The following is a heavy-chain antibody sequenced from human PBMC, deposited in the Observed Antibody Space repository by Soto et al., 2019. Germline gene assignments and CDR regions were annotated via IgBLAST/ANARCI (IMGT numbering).Heavy chain of an antibody. CDR1: GGTFSSYA. V-gene: IGHV1-69*06. D-gene: IGHD3-22*01. Sequence: SVKVSCKASGGTFSSYAISWVRQAPGQGLGWMGGIIPIFGTANYAQKFQGRVTITADKSTSTAYMELSSLRSEDTAVYYCARAEYYYDSSGYYEYNWFDPWGQGTLVTVSS. CDR2: IIPIFGTA. CDR3: ARAEYYYDSSGYYEYNWFDP. J-gene: IGHJ5*02.